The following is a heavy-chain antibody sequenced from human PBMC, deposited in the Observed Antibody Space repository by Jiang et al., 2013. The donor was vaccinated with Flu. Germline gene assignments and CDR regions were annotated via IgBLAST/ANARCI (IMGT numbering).Heavy chain of an antibody. Sequence: GPGLVKLSETLSLTCTVSGGSVSSGSLYWSWVRQPPGKGLEWIGHIYYSGSTDYNPSLKSRVTISVDTSKNQFSLKLSSVTAADTAVYYCAREYFGSGSHIGYWGQGTLVIVSS. V-gene: IGHV4-61*01. CDR3: AREYFGSGSHIGY. J-gene: IGHJ4*02. D-gene: IGHD3-10*01. CDR2: IYYSGST. CDR1: GGSVSSGSLY.